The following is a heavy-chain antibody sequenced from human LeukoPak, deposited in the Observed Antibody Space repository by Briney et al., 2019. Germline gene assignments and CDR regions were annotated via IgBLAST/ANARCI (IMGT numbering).Heavy chain of an antibody. V-gene: IGHV3-30*04. CDR2: LSYDGFTQ. J-gene: IGHJ5*02. CDR1: GFTFSAST. CDR3: AKDTRFVYSSSVGWFDP. D-gene: IGHD6-6*01. Sequence: GGSLRLSCVASGFTFSASTMHWVRQAPGKGLEWVAVLSYDGFTQYYAESVKGRFTISRDNSKNTLYLQMNSLRAEDTAVYYCAKDTRFVYSSSVGWFDPWGQGTLVTVSS.